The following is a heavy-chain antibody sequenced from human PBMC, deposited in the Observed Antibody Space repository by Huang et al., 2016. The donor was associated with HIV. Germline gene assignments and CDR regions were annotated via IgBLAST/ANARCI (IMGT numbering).Heavy chain of an antibody. V-gene: IGHV4-34*01. J-gene: IGHJ6*02. D-gene: IGHD3-3*01. CDR3: ARQWVLLDYLMGMDV. CDR1: GASFTGNY. Sequence: QVHLQQWGAGLLKPSETLTLTCAVSGASFTGNYWTWIRQTPGKGLAWIGEINDSGATMYNPSLESRVTISIDRSKKQFSLRLSSMTAADTAVYYCARQWVLLDYLMGMDVWGQGTTVIVSS. CDR2: INDSGAT.